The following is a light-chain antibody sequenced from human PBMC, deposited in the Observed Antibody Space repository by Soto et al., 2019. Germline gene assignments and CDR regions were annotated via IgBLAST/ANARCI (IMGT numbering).Light chain of an antibody. CDR3: QSYDNSLSAWV. Sequence: QSVLTQPPSVSGAPGQRVTISCTGSRTNIGAGYDVHWYQQLPGIAPKLLIHGNDNRPSGVPDRFSGSKSGDSASLAITGLQAEDEADYYCQSYDNSLSAWVFGGGTKLTVL. CDR1: RTNIGAGYD. CDR2: GND. J-gene: IGLJ3*02. V-gene: IGLV1-40*01.